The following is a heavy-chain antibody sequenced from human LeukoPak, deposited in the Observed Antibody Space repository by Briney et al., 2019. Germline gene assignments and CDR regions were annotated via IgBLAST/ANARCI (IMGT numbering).Heavy chain of an antibody. CDR3: AKVPYSSSPYHYYGMDV. CDR2: ISGSGGST. J-gene: IGHJ6*02. D-gene: IGHD6-6*01. CDR1: GFTFSSYA. Sequence: GGSLRLSCAASGFTFSSYAMSWVRQAPGKGLEWVSAISGSGGSTYYADSVKGRFTISRDNSKNTLYLQMNSLRAEDTAVYYCAKVPYSSSPYHYYGMDVWGQGTTVTVSS. V-gene: IGHV3-23*01.